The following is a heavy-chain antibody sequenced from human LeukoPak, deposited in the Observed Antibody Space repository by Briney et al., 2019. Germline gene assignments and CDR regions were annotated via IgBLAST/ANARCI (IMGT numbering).Heavy chain of an antibody. V-gene: IGHV4-31*03. J-gene: IGHJ4*02. D-gene: IGHD6-13*01. CDR1: GGSISSGGYY. CDR3: ARSYSSSWHDY. Sequence: PSETLSLTCTVSGGSISSGGYYWSWIRQHPGKGLEWIGYIYYSGSTYYNPSLKSRVTISVDTSKNQFSLKLSSVTAADTAVYYCARSYSSSWHDYWGQGTLVTVSS. CDR2: IYYSGST.